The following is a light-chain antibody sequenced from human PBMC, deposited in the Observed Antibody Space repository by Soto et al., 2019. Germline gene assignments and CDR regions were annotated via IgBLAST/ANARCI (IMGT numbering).Light chain of an antibody. CDR1: QSVGSNY. CDR2: GTS. Sequence: EIVLTQSPGTLSLSPGERATLSCRASQSVGSNYLAWYQQKPGQAPRLLIYGTSNRATGIPDRFSGSGSGTEFTLTIRSLEPEDFAVYFCQQYGTSPLTFGGGTKVEIE. J-gene: IGKJ4*01. CDR3: QQYGTSPLT. V-gene: IGKV3-20*01.